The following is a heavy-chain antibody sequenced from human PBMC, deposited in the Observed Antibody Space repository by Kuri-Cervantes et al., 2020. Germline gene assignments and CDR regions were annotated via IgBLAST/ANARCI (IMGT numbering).Heavy chain of an antibody. CDR3: AKSAIRRNDY. J-gene: IGHJ4*02. Sequence: SLKISCAASGFSFDDYGMHWVRQAPGKGLEWVSGISWNSGSIGYADSVKGRFTISRDNSKNTLYLQMNSLRTEDTAVYYCAKSAIRRNDYWGQGTLVTVSS. V-gene: IGHV3-9*01. CDR1: GFSFDDYG. D-gene: IGHD3-3*01. CDR2: ISWNSGSI.